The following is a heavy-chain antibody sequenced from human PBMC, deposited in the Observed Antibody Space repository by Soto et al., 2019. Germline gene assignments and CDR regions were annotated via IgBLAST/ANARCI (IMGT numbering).Heavy chain of an antibody. Sequence: EVQLVESGGGLVQPGGSLRLYCAASGFTFSSFWMHWVRQAPGKGLVWVSRINSDGRSTTYVDSVRGRFTISRDSAKNMLYLQINNLRAEDTALYYCARGGDDYGDSWGQGTLVTVSS. J-gene: IGHJ4*02. CDR2: INSDGRST. V-gene: IGHV3-74*01. CDR3: ARGGDDYGDS. CDR1: GFTFSSFW.